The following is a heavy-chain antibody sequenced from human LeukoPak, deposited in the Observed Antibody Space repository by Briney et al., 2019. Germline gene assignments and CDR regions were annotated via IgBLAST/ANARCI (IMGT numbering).Heavy chain of an antibody. CDR2: IYYSGST. CDR3: ARESQFWSGYDY. J-gene: IGHJ4*02. CDR1: GGSISSYY. Sequence: SETLSLTCTVSGGSISSYYWSWIRQPPGKGLEWIGYIYYSGSTNYNPSLKSRVTISVDTSKNQFSLKLSSVTAADTAVYYCARESQFWSGYDYWGQGTLVTVSS. D-gene: IGHD3-3*01. V-gene: IGHV4-59*01.